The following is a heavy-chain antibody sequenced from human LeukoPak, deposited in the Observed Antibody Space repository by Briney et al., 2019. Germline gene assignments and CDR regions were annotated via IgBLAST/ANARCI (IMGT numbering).Heavy chain of an antibody. D-gene: IGHD1-14*01. CDR2: ISSSSSYI. V-gene: IGHV3-21*01. CDR1: GFTFSSYS. J-gene: IGHJ4*02. Sequence: PGGSLRLSCAASGFTFSSYSMNWVRQAPGKRLEWVSSISSSSSYIYYADSVKGRFTISRDNAKNSLYLQMNSLRAEDTAVYYCARVKGTQGLGFDYWGQGTLVTVSS. CDR3: ARVKGTQGLGFDY.